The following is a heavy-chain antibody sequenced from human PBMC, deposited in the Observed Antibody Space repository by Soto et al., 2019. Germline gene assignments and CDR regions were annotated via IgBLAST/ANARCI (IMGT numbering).Heavy chain of an antibody. CDR1: GYRFTSSL. CDR3: ARMRGVGGGGDY. J-gene: IGHJ4*01. V-gene: IGHV5-10-1*01. Sequence: ESLKISCAGSGYRFTSSLINWVRQTPGKGLEWVGTIDPTNSNVNDNPSFRGHVSLSVDKSISTAYLEWSSVKSSDTAMYYCARMRGVGGGGDYWGQGTLVTVSS. D-gene: IGHD3-16*01. CDR2: IDPTNSNV.